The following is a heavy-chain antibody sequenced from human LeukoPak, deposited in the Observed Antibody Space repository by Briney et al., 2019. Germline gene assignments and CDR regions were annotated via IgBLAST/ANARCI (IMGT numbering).Heavy chain of an antibody. CDR1: GFTFSDYA. J-gene: IGHJ4*02. V-gene: IGHV3-23*01. Sequence: GGSLRLSCEASGFTFSDYAMSWVRQALGKGLKWVSVISGSGGSTYNADSVKGRSTISRDNSKNILYLQMNSLRAEDTAVYYCAKSVESAVTTNPYFDFWGQGALVTVPS. CDR3: AKSVESAVTTNPYFDF. D-gene: IGHD4-17*01. CDR2: ISGSGGST.